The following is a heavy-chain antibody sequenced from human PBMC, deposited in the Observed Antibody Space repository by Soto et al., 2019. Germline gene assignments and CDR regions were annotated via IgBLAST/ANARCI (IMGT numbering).Heavy chain of an antibody. CDR2: IYYSGST. J-gene: IGHJ6*02. D-gene: IGHD6-13*01. CDR1: GGSVSSGSYY. V-gene: IGHV4-61*01. Sequence: SETLSLTCTVSGGSVSSGSYYWSWIRQPPGKGLEWIGYIYYSGSTNYNPSLKSRVTISVDTSKNQFSLKLSSVTAADTAVYYCASSNIAATGFYYYGMDVWGRGTTVTVSS. CDR3: ASSNIAATGFYYYGMDV.